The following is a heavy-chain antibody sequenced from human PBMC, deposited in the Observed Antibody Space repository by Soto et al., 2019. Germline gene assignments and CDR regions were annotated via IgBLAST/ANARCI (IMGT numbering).Heavy chain of an antibody. CDR1: GGSISSYY. D-gene: IGHD4-17*01. J-gene: IGHJ4*02. CDR3: ARGLSYTPPNDYGDEEPRDYFDY. CDR2: IYTSGST. Sequence: KPSETLSLTCTVSGGSISSYYWSWIRQPAGKGLEWIGRIYTSGSTNYNPSLKSRVTMSVDTSKNQFSLKLSSVTAADTAVYYCARGLSYTPPNDYGDEEPRDYFDYWGQGTLVTVSS. V-gene: IGHV4-4*07.